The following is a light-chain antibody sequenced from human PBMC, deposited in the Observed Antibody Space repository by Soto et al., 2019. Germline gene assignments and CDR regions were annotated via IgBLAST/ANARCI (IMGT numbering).Light chain of an antibody. CDR3: SSYTSATTYV. CDR1: ISDVAGYNY. J-gene: IGLJ1*01. V-gene: IGLV2-14*03. Sequence: QSALTQPRSVSGSPGQSVTISCTGTISDVAGYNYVSWYQHHPGKAPKLLISDVTKRPSGVSIRFSGSKSGNTASLTISGLHGEDEADYYCSSYTSATTYVFGTGTKLTVL. CDR2: DVT.